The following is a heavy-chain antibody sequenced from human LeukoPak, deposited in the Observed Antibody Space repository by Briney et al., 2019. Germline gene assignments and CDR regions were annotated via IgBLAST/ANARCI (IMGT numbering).Heavy chain of an antibody. CDR3: ARDSFYDSSGYSPPFDY. CDR2: IIPIFGTA. CDR1: GGTFSSYA. D-gene: IGHD3-22*01. J-gene: IGHJ4*02. V-gene: IGHV1-69*13. Sequence: SVKVSCKASGGTFSSYAISWVRQAPGQGLEWMGGIIPIFGTANYAQKFQGRVTITADESTSTAYMELSSLRSEDTAVYYCARDSFYDSSGYSPPFDYWGQGTLVTASS.